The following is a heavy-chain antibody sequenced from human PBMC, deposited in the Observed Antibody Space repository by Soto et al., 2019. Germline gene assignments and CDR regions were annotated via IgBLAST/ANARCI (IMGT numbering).Heavy chain of an antibody. V-gene: IGHV1-69*01. D-gene: IGHD6-19*01. CDR3: AMIEYSSGSDY. CDR1: GGTFSSFP. J-gene: IGHJ4*02. Sequence: QVQLVQSGAEVKKPGSSVKVSCKASGGTFSSFPIAWVRQAPGQGLEWVGGIMPIFGTTKYAQNFLDRVTIYADESTSTAYMELSSLRFEDTAVYYCAMIEYSSGSDYWGQGTLVTVFS. CDR2: IMPIFGTT.